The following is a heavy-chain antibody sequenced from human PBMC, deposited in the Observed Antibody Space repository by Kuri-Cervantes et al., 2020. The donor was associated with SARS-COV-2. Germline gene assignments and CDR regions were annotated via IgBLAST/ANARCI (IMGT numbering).Heavy chain of an antibody. CDR2: ISSSSSYI. CDR1: GFSLSRYT. J-gene: IGHJ3*02. D-gene: IGHD1-26*01. Sequence: GESLKISCAASGFSLSRYTMNWVRQAPGKALEWVSSISSSSSYIYYADSVKGRFTISRDNAKNSLYLQMNSLRAEDTAVYYCARSRELLLQYGAFDIWGQGTMVTVSS. V-gene: IGHV3-21*01. CDR3: ARSRELLLQYGAFDI.